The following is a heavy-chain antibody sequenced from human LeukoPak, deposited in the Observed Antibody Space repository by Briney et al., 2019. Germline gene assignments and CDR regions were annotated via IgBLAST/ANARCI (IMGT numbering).Heavy chain of an antibody. J-gene: IGHJ6*03. CDR1: GYTFTSYD. Sequence: ASVKVSCKVSGYTFTSYDINWVRQATGQGLEWMGWMNPNSGNTGYAQKFQGRVTMARNTSISTAYMELSSLRSEDTAVYYCARDGGSSTEEWHYYYYMDVWGKGTTVTVSS. CDR2: MNPNSGNT. CDR3: ARDGGSSTEEWHYYYYMDV. D-gene: IGHD6-6*01. V-gene: IGHV1-8*01.